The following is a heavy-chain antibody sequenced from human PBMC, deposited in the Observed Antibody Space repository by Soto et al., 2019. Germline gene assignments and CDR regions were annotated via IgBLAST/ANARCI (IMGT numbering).Heavy chain of an antibody. J-gene: IGHJ5*02. Sequence: SETLSLTCTVSGGSISSYYWSWIRQPPGKGLEWIGYIYYSGSTNYNPSLKSRATISVDTSKNQFSLKLSSVTAADTAVYYCARGWGDYCSGGSCYSGQFDPWGQGTLVTVSS. CDR2: IYYSGST. CDR1: GGSISSYY. V-gene: IGHV4-59*08. CDR3: ARGWGDYCSGGSCYSGQFDP. D-gene: IGHD2-15*01.